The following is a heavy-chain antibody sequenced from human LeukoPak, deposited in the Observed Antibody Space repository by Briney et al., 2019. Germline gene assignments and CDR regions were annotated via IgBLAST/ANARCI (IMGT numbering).Heavy chain of an antibody. CDR1: GGSISSYY. CDR3: ARGGDSSSYDH. Sequence: SETLSLTCTVSGGSISSYYWSWIRQPPGKGLEWIGYIYYSGSTNYNPSLKSRVTISVDTSKNQFSLKLSSVTAADTAVYYCARGGDSSSYDHWGQGTLVTVSS. CDR2: IYYSGST. J-gene: IGHJ4*02. V-gene: IGHV4-59*01. D-gene: IGHD6-6*01.